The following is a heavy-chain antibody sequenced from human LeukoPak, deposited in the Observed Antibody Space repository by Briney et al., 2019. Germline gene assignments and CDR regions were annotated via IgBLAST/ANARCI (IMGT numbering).Heavy chain of an antibody. J-gene: IGHJ4*02. CDR1: GYTFTKYW. D-gene: IGHD1-1*01. V-gene: IGHV5-51*01. Sequence: GESLKIPCKGSGYTFTKYWIGWLRQMPGKGLEWMGIIYPGDSDTRYSPSVQGQVTISADKSINTAYLQWSNLKPSDTAIYYCARHLTPGNYYYFDYWGQGTLVTVSS. CDR3: ARHLTPGNYYYFDY. CDR2: IYPGDSDT.